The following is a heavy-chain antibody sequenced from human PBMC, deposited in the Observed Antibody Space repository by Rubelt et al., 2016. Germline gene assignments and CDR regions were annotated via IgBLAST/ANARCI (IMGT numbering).Heavy chain of an antibody. CDR3: ARGYSTGWSIDN. CDR2: ISSSGSTI. J-gene: IGHJ4*02. V-gene: IGHV3-48*03. CDR1: GFTFSSCE. D-gene: IGHD6-19*01. Sequence: EVQLVESGGGLVQPGGSLRLSCAASGFTFSSCEMNWVRQAPGKGLEWVSYISSSGSTIYYADSVKGRFTISRDNAKNSLYMQMNSLRAEDTAVYYCARGYSTGWSIDNWGQGTLVTVSS.